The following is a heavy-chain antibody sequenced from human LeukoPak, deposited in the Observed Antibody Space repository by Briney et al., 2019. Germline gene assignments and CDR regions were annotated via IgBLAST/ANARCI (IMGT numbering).Heavy chain of an antibody. CDR3: ARCVVPEVLSWLDP. J-gene: IGHJ5*01. V-gene: IGHV3-11*04. CDR2: ISGGGNIV. CDR1: GFFLSEHY. Sequence: GGSLRLSCAASGFFLSEHYMSWIRQAPGKGLEWISHISGGGNIVYYADSVKGRFSISTDSAKNLLYLQMNSLRAEDTAVYYCARCVVPEVLSWLDPWGQGSLVTVSS. D-gene: IGHD2-8*02.